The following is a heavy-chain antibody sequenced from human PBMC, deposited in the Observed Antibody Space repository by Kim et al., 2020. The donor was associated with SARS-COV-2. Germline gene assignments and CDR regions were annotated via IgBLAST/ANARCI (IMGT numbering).Heavy chain of an antibody. D-gene: IGHD3-10*01. V-gene: IGHV1-2*04. J-gene: IGHJ4*02. CDR1: GYTFTGYY. CDR2: INPNSGGT. Sequence: ASVKVSCKASGYTFTGYYMHWVRQAPGQGLEWMGWINPNSGGTNYAQKFQGWVTMTRDTSISTAYMELSRLRSDDKAVYYCARAVRGVIIRAFYYLDYWGQVTLVTVSS. CDR3: ARAVRGVIIRAFYYLDY.